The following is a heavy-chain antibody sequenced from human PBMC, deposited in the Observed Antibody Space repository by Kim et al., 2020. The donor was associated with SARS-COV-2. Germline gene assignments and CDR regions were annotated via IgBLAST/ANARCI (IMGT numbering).Heavy chain of an antibody. V-gene: IGHV3-53*04. CDR3: ARDYGDFYFDY. J-gene: IGHJ4*02. D-gene: IGHD4-17*01. CDR2: LYSGGST. Sequence: GGSLRLSCAASGFTVSSNYMSWVSQAPGKGLEWVSVLYSGGSTFYADSVKGRFTISRHNSKNTLYLQMNSLRAEDTAVYYCARDYGDFYFDYWGQGTLVTVSS. CDR1: GFTVSSNY.